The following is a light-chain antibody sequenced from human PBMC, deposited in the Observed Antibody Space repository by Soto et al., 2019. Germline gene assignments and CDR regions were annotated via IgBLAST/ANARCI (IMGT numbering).Light chain of an antibody. CDR1: SAVSSIY. V-gene: IGKV3-20*01. Sequence: ETVLTQSPGTLSLSPGERATLSCRASSAVSSIYLAWYQQKPDQAPRLLIYGASSRATGSPDRFSGSGSGTDFPLTISRLEPEDFGVYYCQQYESSLTFGGGTRVELK. J-gene: IGKJ4*01. CDR2: GAS. CDR3: QQYESSLT.